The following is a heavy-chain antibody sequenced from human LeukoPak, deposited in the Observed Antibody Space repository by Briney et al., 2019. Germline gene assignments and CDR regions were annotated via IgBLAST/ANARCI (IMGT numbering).Heavy chain of an antibody. D-gene: IGHD3-10*01. V-gene: IGHV4-39*07. CDR3: ARGLLWFGELFCAFDI. CDR2: IYYSGSP. CDR1: GGSISSTSYY. J-gene: IGHJ3*02. Sequence: PSETLSLTCTVSGGSISSTSYYWGWIRQPPGKGLEWIGSIYYSGSPYYNPSLKSRVTISVDTSKNQFSLKLSSVTAADTAVYYCARGLLWFGELFCAFDIWGQGTMVTVSS.